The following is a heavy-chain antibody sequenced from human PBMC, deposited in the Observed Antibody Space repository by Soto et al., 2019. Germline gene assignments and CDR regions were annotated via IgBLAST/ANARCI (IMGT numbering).Heavy chain of an antibody. Sequence: GGSLRLSCAASGFTFSSYSMNWVRQAPGKGLEWVSYISSSSSTIYYADSVKGRFTISRDNAKNSLYLQMNSLRAEDTAVYYCARSRGWSDYWGQGTLVTVSS. CDR3: ARSRGWSDY. CDR1: GFTFSSYS. V-gene: IGHV3-48*01. D-gene: IGHD6-19*01. CDR2: ISSSSSTI. J-gene: IGHJ4*02.